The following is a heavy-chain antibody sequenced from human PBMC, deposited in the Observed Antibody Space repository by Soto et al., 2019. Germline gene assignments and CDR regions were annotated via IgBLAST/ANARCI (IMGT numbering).Heavy chain of an antibody. D-gene: IGHD2-2*01. CDR1: GYTLTGLS. J-gene: IGHJ4*01. CDR3: ARAEGYCSSTSCYAPPLDY. CDR2: FDPEDGET. V-gene: IGHV1-24*01. Sequence: GASVKVSCKVSGYTLTGLSMHWVRQAPGKGLEWMGGFDPEDGETIYAQKFQGRVTMTEDTSTDTAYMELSSLRSEDTAVYYCARAEGYCSSTSCYAPPLDYWGQGTLVTVSS.